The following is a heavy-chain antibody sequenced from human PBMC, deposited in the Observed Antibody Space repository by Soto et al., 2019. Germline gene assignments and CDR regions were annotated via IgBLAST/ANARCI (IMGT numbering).Heavy chain of an antibody. J-gene: IGHJ4*02. Sequence: QVQLQESGPGLVKPSQTLSLTCTVSGGSISSGGYYWSWIRQHPGKGLEWIGYIYYSGSTYYNPSLKSRVTISVDTSKNQFSLKLSSVTAADTAVYYCARSNVDIVATHQNFDYWGQGTLVTVSS. D-gene: IGHD5-12*01. CDR2: IYYSGST. CDR1: GGSISSGGYY. V-gene: IGHV4-31*03. CDR3: ARSNVDIVATHQNFDY.